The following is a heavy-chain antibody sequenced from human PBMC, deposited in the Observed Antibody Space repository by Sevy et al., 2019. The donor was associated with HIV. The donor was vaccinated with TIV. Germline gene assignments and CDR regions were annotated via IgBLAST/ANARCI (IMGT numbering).Heavy chain of an antibody. V-gene: IGHV4-34*01. CDR1: GGSFSGYY. CDR2: INHSGST. CDR3: ARGGIAARQMVDY. J-gene: IGHJ4*02. Sequence: SETLSLTCAVYGGSFSGYYWSWIRQPPGKGLEWIGEINHSGSTNYNPSLKSRVTISVDTSKNQFSLKLSSVTAADTAVYYCARGGIAARQMVDYWGQGTLVTVSS. D-gene: IGHD6-6*01.